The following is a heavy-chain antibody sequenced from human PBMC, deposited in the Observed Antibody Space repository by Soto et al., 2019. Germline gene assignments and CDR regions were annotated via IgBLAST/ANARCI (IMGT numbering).Heavy chain of an antibody. CDR2: IYYSGST. CDR3: ARGRQKYYFDY. V-gene: IGHV4-59*01. J-gene: IGHJ4*02. Sequence: PSETLSLTCTVSGGSISSYYWSWIRQPPGKGLEWIGYIYYSGSTNYNPSLKSRVTISVDTSKNQFSLKLSSVTAADTAVYYCARGRQKYYFDYWGQGTLVTVSS. CDR1: GGSISSYY.